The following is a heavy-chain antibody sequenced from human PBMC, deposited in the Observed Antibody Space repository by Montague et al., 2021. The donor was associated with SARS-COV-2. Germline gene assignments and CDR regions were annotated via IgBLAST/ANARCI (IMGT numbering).Heavy chain of an antibody. Sequence: SLRLSCAASGFTFSDYWMHWVRQAPGKGLVWVSRINGDRTNTIYADSVKGRFAISRDNAQNTVYLQMSSLRAEDAAVYYCVRDGDHWDFDYWGQGALVTVSS. CDR3: VRDGDHWDFDY. CDR1: GFTFSDYW. J-gene: IGHJ4*02. CDR2: INGDRTNT. D-gene: IGHD2-21*01. V-gene: IGHV3-74*01.